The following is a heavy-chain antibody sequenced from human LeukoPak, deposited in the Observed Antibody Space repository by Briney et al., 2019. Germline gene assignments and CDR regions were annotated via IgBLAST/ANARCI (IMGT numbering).Heavy chain of an antibody. CDR3: AKDGHVAGPNWFDP. CDR1: GFTGSSYT. CDR2: ISGSGGST. Sequence: GQSLTPSCATYGFTGSSYTMRWVRQAPGKGLEWVSAISGSGGSTYYADSAKGRFTISRDNSKNTLYLQMNSLRAEDTAVYYCAKDGHVAGPNWFDPWGQGTLVTVSS. J-gene: IGHJ5*02. D-gene: IGHD6-19*01. V-gene: IGHV3-23*01.